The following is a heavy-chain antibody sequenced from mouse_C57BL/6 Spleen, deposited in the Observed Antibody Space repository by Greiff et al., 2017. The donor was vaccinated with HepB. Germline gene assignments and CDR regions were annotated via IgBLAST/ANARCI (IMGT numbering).Heavy chain of an antibody. J-gene: IGHJ1*03. CDR2: IWSGGST. V-gene: IGHV2-2*01. Sequence: VQWVESGPGLVQPSQSLSITCTVSGFSLTSYGVHWVRQSPGKGLEWLGVIWSGGSTDYNAAFISRLSISKDNSKSQVFFKMNSLQADDTAIYYCARNDYYGRDWYFDVWGTGTTVTVSS. CDR1: GFSLTSYG. D-gene: IGHD1-1*01. CDR3: ARNDYYGRDWYFDV.